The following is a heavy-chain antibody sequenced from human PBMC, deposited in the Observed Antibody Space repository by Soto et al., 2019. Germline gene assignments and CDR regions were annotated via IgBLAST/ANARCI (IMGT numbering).Heavy chain of an antibody. V-gene: IGHV4-34*01. J-gene: IGHJ6*02. Sequence: PSETLSLTCAVYGGSFSGYYWSWIRQPPGKGLEWIGEINHSGSTNYNPSLKSRVTISVDTSKNQFSLKLSSVTAADTAVYYCARTTRSYYYYGMDVWGQGTTVTV. CDR3: ARTTRSYYYYGMDV. CDR1: GGSFSGYY. CDR2: INHSGST. D-gene: IGHD3-10*01.